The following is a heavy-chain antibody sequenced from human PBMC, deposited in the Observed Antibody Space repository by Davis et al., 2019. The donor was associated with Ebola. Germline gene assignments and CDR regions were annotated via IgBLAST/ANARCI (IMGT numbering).Heavy chain of an antibody. CDR1: GFTFSNYG. V-gene: IGHV3-23*01. CDR2: ISASGDVT. J-gene: IGHJ6*03. Sequence: PGGSLRLSCAASGFTFSNYGMRWVRQAPGKGLELVSGISASGDVTGHADPVRGRFTISRDNSKNTVQLQMSSLRAEDTGVYYCTKSQGYMDVWGKGTTVIVSS. CDR3: TKSQGYMDV.